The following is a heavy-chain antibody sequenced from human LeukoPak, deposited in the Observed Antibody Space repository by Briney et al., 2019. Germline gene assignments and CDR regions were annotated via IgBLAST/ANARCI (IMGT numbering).Heavy chain of an antibody. CDR1: GFTFSSYA. D-gene: IGHD6-19*01. J-gene: IGHJ4*02. CDR2: ISGGDDTT. V-gene: IGHV3-23*01. CDR3: AKDKQWLVLDY. Sequence: GGSLRLSCAASGFTFSSYAMSWVRQAPGKGLEWVSGISGGDDTTYFADSVKGRFTISRDNSKNTLYLQMNRLRAGDTAVYYCAKDKQWLVLDYWGQGTLVTVSS.